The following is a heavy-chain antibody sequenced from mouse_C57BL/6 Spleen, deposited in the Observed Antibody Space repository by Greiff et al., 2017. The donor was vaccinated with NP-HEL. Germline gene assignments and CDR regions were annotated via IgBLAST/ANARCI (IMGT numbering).Heavy chain of an antibody. CDR2: IDPETGGT. V-gene: IGHV1-15*01. D-gene: IGHD1-1*01. CDR3: TRPLLLRSLFDY. J-gene: IGHJ2*01. Sequence: QVQLKQSGAELVRPGASVTLSCKASGYTFTDYEMHWVKQTPVHGLEWIGAIDPETGGTAYNQKFKGKAILTADKSSSTAYMVLRSLTSEDSAVYYCTRPLLLRSLFDYWGQGTTLTVSS. CDR1: GYTFTDYE.